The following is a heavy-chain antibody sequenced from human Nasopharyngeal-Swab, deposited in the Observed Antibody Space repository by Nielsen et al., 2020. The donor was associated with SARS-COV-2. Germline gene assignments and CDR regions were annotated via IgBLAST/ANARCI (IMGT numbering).Heavy chain of an antibody. CDR2: MNPNSGNT. V-gene: IGHV1-8*01. CDR3: ARAERGRIVVVITSFYYYYMDV. Sequence: ASVKVSCKASGYTFTSYDINWVRQATGQGLEWMGWMNPNSGNTGYAQKFQSRVTMTRNTSISTAYMELSSLRSEDTAVYYCARAERGRIVVVITSFYYYYMDVWGKGTTVTVSS. D-gene: IGHD3-22*01. J-gene: IGHJ6*03. CDR1: GYTFTSYD.